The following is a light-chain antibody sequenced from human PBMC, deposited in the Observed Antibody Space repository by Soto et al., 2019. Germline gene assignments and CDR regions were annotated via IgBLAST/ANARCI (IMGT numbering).Light chain of an antibody. Sequence: IQLTQSPSSLSASVGDGVIITCRASQDISTYLAWYQQRAGKAPDLLIYAASTLQNGVPSRFSGSGSGTDFTLTIISLQPEDIAPYYCQQFHSYPITFGQGTRLEI. CDR1: QDISTY. V-gene: IGKV1-9*01. J-gene: IGKJ5*01. CDR3: QQFHSYPIT. CDR2: AAS.